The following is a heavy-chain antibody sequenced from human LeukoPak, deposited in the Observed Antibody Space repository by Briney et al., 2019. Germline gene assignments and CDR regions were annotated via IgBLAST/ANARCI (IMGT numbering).Heavy chain of an antibody. CDR2: IKYDGTT. CDR1: GASFSGYF. Sequence: SETLSLTCAVSGASFSGYFWNWIRQSPEKGLEWIGEIKYDGTTNYNPSLTSRVTMSIDKATNQFRLKVTSLTAADTAVYYCARGPDYYGDYISWFPDAFHIWGQGTLVSVSP. D-gene: IGHD4-17*01. CDR3: ARGPDYYGDYISWFPDAFHI. J-gene: IGHJ3*02. V-gene: IGHV4-34*01.